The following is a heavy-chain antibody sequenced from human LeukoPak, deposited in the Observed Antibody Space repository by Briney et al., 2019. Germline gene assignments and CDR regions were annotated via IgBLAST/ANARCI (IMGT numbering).Heavy chain of an antibody. CDR3: ARGRGAITGTTGYYFDY. Sequence: PGGSLRLSCAASGFTVSSNYMSWVRQAPGKGLDWVSIIYSGGSTCSADSVKGRFTISRDNSKNTLYLQMNSLRAEDTAVYYCARGRGAITGTTGYYFDYWGQGTLVTVSS. CDR2: IYSGGST. CDR1: GFTVSSNY. J-gene: IGHJ4*02. V-gene: IGHV3-53*01. D-gene: IGHD1-20*01.